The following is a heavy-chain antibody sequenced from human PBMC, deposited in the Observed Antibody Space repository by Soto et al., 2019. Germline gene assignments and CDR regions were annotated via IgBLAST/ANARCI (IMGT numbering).Heavy chain of an antibody. V-gene: IGHV1-2*02. Sequence: ASVKVSCKASGYTFTDYYMHWVRRAPGQGLEWMGWINPNSGGTNYAQKFQGRVTMSRDTSISTAYMELSRLRSDDTAVYYCARGDWAAADTEDYWGQGTLVTVSS. D-gene: IGHD6-13*01. CDR1: GYTFTDYY. J-gene: IGHJ4*02. CDR2: INPNSGGT. CDR3: ARGDWAAADTEDY.